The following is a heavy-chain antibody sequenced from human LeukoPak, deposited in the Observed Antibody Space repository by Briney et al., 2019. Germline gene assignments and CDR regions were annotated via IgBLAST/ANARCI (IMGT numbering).Heavy chain of an antibody. CDR3: AELTSMVEQY. CDR1: GFTFSNYW. V-gene: IGHV3-74*01. D-gene: IGHD3-10*01. Sequence: GGSLRLSCAASGFTFSNYWMHWVRQSPGKGLVCVARISNDGSSTGYADSVKGRFTISRDNAKNTLCLQMNSLRAEDTAVYYCAELTSMVEQYWGQGTLVTVSS. J-gene: IGHJ4*02. CDR2: ISNDGSST.